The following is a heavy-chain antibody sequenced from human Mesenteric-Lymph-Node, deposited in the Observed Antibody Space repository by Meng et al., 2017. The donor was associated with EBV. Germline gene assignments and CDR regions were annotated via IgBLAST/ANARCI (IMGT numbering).Heavy chain of an antibody. CDR2: IYHSGTT. CDR3: ARSAGGDYFDY. D-gene: IGHD1-26*01. V-gene: IGHV4-30-2*01. CDR1: GGSIISGGYS. J-gene: IGHJ4*02. Sequence: QLQLQEFGSGLVRPSQTLSLTCAVSGGSIISGGYSRSWIRQAPGKGLEWIGFIYHSGTTYLNPSLRSRVNLSVDTSKNQFSLNLRSVSAADTAIYYCARSAGGDYFDYWGQGTLVTVSS.